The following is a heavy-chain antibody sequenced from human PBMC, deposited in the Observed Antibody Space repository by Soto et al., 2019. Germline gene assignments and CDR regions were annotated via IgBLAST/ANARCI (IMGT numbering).Heavy chain of an antibody. V-gene: IGHV4-31*03. D-gene: IGHD1-20*01. CDR3: ARGPGITVDY. CDR2: IYYSGST. Sequence: SETLSLTCTVSGGSISSGGYYWSWIRQHPGKGLEWIGYIYYSGSTYYNPSLKSRVTISVDTSKNQFSLKLSSVTAADTAVYYCARGPGITVDYWGQGNLVTVSS. J-gene: IGHJ4*02. CDR1: GGSISSGGYY.